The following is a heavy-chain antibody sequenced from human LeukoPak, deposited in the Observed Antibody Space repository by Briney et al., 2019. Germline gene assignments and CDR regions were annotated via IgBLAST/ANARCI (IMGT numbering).Heavy chain of an antibody. CDR3: ARGRTGYCSSTSCYGPEEFDY. Sequence: ASVKVSCKASGYTFTSYDINWVRQATGQGLEWMGWMNPNSGNTGYAQKFQGRVTITRNTSISTAYMELSSLRSEDTAVYYCARGRTGYCSSTSCYGPEEFDYWGQGTLVTVSS. D-gene: IGHD2-2*01. CDR1: GYTFTSYD. CDR2: MNPNSGNT. J-gene: IGHJ4*02. V-gene: IGHV1-8*03.